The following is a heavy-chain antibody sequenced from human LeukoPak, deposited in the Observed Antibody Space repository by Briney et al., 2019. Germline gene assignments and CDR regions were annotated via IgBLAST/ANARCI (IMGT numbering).Heavy chain of an antibody. CDR1: GFTFSSYS. CDR2: ISSSSTI. V-gene: IGHV3-48*01. Sequence: GGSLRLSCAASGFTFSSYSMNWVRQAPGKGLEWVSYISSSSTIYYAASVKGRFTISRDNANNSLYLQMNSLRAEDTAVYYCARDSGAAAVPTMDVWGKGTTVTVSS. J-gene: IGHJ6*03. D-gene: IGHD6-13*01. CDR3: ARDSGAAAVPTMDV.